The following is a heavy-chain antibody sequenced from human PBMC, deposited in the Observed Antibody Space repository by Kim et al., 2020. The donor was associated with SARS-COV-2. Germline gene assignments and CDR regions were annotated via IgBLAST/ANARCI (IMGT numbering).Heavy chain of an antibody. CDR3: ARGPQGSDYVSYYYGMDV. CDR2: ISYDGTNK. J-gene: IGHJ6*01. V-gene: IGHV3-30*04. CDR1: GFSFSSYA. D-gene: IGHD3-10*02. Sequence: GGSLRLSCAASGFSFSSYAMHWVRQAPGKGLEWVAVISYDGTNKYYADSVKGRFTISRDNSKKTLNVQMNSLRAEDTAMYYCARGPQGSDYVSYYYGMDV.